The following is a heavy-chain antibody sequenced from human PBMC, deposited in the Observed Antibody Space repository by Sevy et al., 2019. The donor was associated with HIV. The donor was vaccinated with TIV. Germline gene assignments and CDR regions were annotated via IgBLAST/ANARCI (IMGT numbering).Heavy chain of an antibody. V-gene: IGHV6-1*01. CDR3: ASLHYSDSSVGNDDFDI. CDR1: GDSVSSNSAA. J-gene: IGHJ3*02. D-gene: IGHD3-22*01. CDR2: TYYRSKWYN. Sequence: SQTLSLTFSISGDSVSSNSAAWNWIRQSPSTGLEWLGRTYYRSKWYNDYAVSVKSRITINPDTSKNQFFLQLNSVPPADKAVYYCASLHYSDSSVGNDDFDIWGQGTMVTVSS.